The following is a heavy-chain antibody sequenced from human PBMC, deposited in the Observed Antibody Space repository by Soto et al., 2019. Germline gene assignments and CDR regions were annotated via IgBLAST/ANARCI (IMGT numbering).Heavy chain of an antibody. CDR3: AHGEGIVNSIVYFDS. V-gene: IGHV1-24*01. D-gene: IGHD1-26*01. CDR1: GYFLTALS. J-gene: IGHJ4*02. Sequence: ASVKVSCKVSGYFLTALSIHWVRQAPGKGLEWMGGFDREDGETIYAQKFQGRVTMTEDTSTDSAYMELSSLTSEDTAIYYCAHGEGIVNSIVYFDSWGQGTLVTVSS. CDR2: FDREDGET.